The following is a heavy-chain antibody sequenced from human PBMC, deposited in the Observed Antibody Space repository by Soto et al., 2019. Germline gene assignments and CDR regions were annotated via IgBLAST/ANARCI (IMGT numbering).Heavy chain of an antibody. CDR3: ARMKGYYYDSSGYYYWFDP. CDR2: IIPIFGTA. V-gene: IGHV1-69*13. J-gene: IGHJ5*02. Sequence: SVKVSCKPSGGTFSSYAISWVRQAPGQGLEWMGGIIPIFGTANYAQKFQGRVTITADESTSTAYMELSSLRSEDTAVYYCARMKGYYYDSSGYYYWFDPWGKGTLVTVS. CDR1: GGTFSSYA. D-gene: IGHD3-22*01.